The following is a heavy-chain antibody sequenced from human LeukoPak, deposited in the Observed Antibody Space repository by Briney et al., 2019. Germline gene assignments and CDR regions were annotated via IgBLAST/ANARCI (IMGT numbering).Heavy chain of an antibody. D-gene: IGHD1-26*01. CDR2: IYHSGRT. Sequence: SETLSLTCTASGDFISNGYYWGWIRQPPGKGLEWIGSIYHSGRTYYNPSLKSRVTISVDTSKNQFSLRLSSMTASDTAVYYCASGTWIHYFNYWGQGALVTVSS. CDR1: GDFISNGYY. V-gene: IGHV4-38-2*02. CDR3: ASGTWIHYFNY. J-gene: IGHJ4*02.